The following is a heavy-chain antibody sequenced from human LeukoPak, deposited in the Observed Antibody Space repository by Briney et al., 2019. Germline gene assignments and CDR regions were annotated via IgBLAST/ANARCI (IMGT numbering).Heavy chain of an antibody. CDR3: ATEGSAGDYDFWSGLAY. V-gene: IGHV3-23*01. CDR1: GFTFSTAD. J-gene: IGHJ4*02. D-gene: IGHD3-3*01. Sequence: GGSLTLSCAASGFTFSTADTNWVRQAPGKGLEWVSAIGATGTSTYYTDSVKGHFTISRDNSKNTLYLQMNSLRAEDTAVYYCATEGSAGDYDFWSGLAYWGQGTLVTVSS. CDR2: IGATGTST.